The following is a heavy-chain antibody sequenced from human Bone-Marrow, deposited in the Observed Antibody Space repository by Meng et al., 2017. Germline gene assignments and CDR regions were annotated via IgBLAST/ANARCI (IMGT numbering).Heavy chain of an antibody. D-gene: IGHD6-19*01. CDR3: ARESRDIAVAGVY. J-gene: IGHJ4*02. Sequence: QVVLSPSWAEGKKPGSSVKVSVKASGGTFSSYAISWVRQAPGQGLEWMGGIIPIFGTANYAQKFQGRVTITADESTSTAYMELSSLRSEDTAVYYCARESRDIAVAGVYWGQGTLVTVSS. CDR1: GGTFSSYA. CDR2: IIPIFGTA. V-gene: IGHV1-69*12.